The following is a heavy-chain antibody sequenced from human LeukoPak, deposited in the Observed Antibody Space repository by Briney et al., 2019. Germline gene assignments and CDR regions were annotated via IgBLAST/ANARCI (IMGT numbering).Heavy chain of an antibody. D-gene: IGHD3-10*01. CDR3: ATLKGWYGEGCFDY. V-gene: IGHV3-53*01. Sequence: GGSLRLSCAASGVTVSTIYMGWVRQAPGKGLDWVSVIYPDGRAYYAESVKGRFTISRDSSENTLFLQMNSLRAEDTAVYYCATLKGWYGEGCFDYWGQGTLVIVSS. CDR1: GVTVSTIY. J-gene: IGHJ4*02. CDR2: IYPDGRA.